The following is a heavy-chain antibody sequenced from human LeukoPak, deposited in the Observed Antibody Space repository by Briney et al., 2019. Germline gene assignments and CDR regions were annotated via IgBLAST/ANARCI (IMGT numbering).Heavy chain of an antibody. CDR1: GFTVSSNY. CDR3: ARDSESWTETGPRFDY. CDR2: IDSGGDT. Sequence: GGSLRLSCAASGFTVSSNYMSWVRQAPGKGLEWVSVIDSGGDTYYADSVKGRFTISRDSSKNTLFLQMNSLRAEDTAMYYCARDSESWTETGPRFDYWGQGTLVTVSS. J-gene: IGHJ4*02. V-gene: IGHV3-66*01. D-gene: IGHD3-9*01.